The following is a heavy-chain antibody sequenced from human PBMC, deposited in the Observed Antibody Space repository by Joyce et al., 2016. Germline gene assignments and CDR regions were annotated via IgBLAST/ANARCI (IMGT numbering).Heavy chain of an antibody. CDR2: IYWNDDK. CDR1: GFSLTTPGEG. D-gene: IGHD3-10*01. Sequence: QITLKESGPTLVKPTQSLTLTCSFSGFSLTTPGEGVGCIRQPPGKPLAWLGYIYWNDDKTYTPSLTTRLSINKDTSKSRVVLTMTNMQTEDTGTYYCAHRVKMFRGRVNYFGPWGQGILVTVSS. J-gene: IGHJ5*02. CDR3: AHRVKMFRGRVNYFGP. V-gene: IGHV2-5*01.